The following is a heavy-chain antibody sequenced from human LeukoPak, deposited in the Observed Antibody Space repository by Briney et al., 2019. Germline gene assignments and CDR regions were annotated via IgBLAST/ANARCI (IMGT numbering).Heavy chain of an antibody. CDR2: ISAYNGYT. CDR3: ARLGGNDEGLIDY. V-gene: IGHV1-18*01. CDR1: GYTFTNYA. J-gene: IGHJ4*02. D-gene: IGHD1-1*01. Sequence: GASVKVSCKASGYTFTNYAIGWVRQAPGQGLEWMGWISAYNGYTHYPQSLQGRVTMTTNTSTSPAYMELRRLTSDDTAMYYCARLGGNDEGLIDYWGQGTLVTVSS.